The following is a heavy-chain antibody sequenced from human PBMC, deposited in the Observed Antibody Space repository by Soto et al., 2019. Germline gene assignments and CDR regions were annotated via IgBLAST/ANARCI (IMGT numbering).Heavy chain of an antibody. D-gene: IGHD3-22*01. CDR3: AGDSSGYFCFDP. V-gene: IGHV4-30-4*01. J-gene: IGHJ5*02. Sequence: PSETLSLTCAVSGGSISIGNYYWTWIRQSPGKGLEWIGYIYYSGSTLYNPSLKSRVTISVDMSKNQFSLNLSSVTAADTAVYYCAGDSSGYFCFDPCGQRTLVTVSS. CDR2: IYYSGST. CDR1: GGSISIGNYY.